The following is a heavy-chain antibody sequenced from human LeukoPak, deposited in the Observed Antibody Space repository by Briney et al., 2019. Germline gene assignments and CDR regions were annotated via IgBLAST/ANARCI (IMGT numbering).Heavy chain of an antibody. CDR1: GGSFSGYC. J-gene: IGHJ4*02. V-gene: IGHV4-34*01. CDR2: INHSGST. Sequence: SETLSLTCAVYGGSFSGYCWSWIRQPPGKGLEWIGEINHSGSTNYNPSLKSRVTISVDTSKNQFSLKLSSVTAADTAVYYCARYNVDTAMVYFDYWGQGTLVTVSS. D-gene: IGHD5-18*01. CDR3: ARYNVDTAMVYFDY.